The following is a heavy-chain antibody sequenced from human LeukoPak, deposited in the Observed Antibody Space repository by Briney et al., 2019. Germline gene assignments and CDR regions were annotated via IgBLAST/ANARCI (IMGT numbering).Heavy chain of an antibody. CDR1: GGSFSGYY. Sequence: PSETLSLTCAVYGGSFSGYYWSWIRQPPGKGLEWIGEINHSGSTNYNPSLKSRVTISVDTSKNQFSLKLSSVTAADTAVYYCARSYGSGSYHIDYWGQGTLVTVSS. CDR3: ARSYGSGSYHIDY. V-gene: IGHV4-34*01. CDR2: INHSGST. J-gene: IGHJ4*02. D-gene: IGHD3-10*01.